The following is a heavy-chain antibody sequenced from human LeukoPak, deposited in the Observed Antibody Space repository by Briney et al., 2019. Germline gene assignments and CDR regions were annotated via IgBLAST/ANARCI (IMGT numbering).Heavy chain of an antibody. CDR3: ARTSGYTVLTGFLYYFDS. Sequence: SESLSLTCTLSRGSISTYYWSWIRQPPGKGLEWIVCISTSESTNYNPSLKSRITISVVTSKNQFSLKLDSVTAADTAVYYCARTSGYTVLTGFLYYFDSWGQGALVTVSS. CDR1: RGSISTYY. V-gene: IGHV4-4*08. D-gene: IGHD3-9*01. CDR2: ISTSEST. J-gene: IGHJ4*02.